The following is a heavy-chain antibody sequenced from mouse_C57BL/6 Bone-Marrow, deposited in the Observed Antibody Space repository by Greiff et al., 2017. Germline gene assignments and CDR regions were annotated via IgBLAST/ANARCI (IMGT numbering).Heavy chain of an antibody. J-gene: IGHJ2*01. Sequence: VQLQQSGAELVRPGASVKLSCTASGFNIKDDYMHWVKQRPEQGLEWIGWIDPENGDTAYASKFQGKATITADTSSNPAYLQLSSLTSEDTAVYYCTTGHYYYWGQGTTLTVSS. CDR1: GFNIKDDY. CDR3: TTGHYYY. CDR2: IDPENGDT. D-gene: IGHD1-1*01. V-gene: IGHV14-4*01.